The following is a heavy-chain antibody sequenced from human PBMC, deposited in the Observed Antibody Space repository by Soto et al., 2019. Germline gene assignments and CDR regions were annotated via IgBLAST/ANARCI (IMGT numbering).Heavy chain of an antibody. Sequence: QVQLQESGPGLVKPSQTLSLTCTVSGDSISSGGYYWNWIRQHPGKGLEWIGYIYYTGSTYYNPLLESRVTISVDTSKNQFSLMLSSVSAADTAVYYCARSNYYYFYMDVWGSGATVTVSS. CDR1: GDSISSGGYY. CDR3: ARSNYYYFYMDV. J-gene: IGHJ6*03. V-gene: IGHV4-31*03. CDR2: IYYTGST.